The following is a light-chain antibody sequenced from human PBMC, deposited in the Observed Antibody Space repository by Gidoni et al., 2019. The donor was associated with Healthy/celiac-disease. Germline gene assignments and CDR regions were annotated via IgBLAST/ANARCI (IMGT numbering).Light chain of an antibody. J-gene: IGKJ2*01. V-gene: IGKV1-5*03. CDR2: KAS. CDR1: QSIISW. CDR3: QQYNSDHT. Sequence: DTHMTSPPATLSASVGDRVTITCRASQSIISWLAWYQQKPGKSPKLLIYKASSLESGVPSRFSGSGSGTEFTLTISSLQPDDFATYYCQQYNSDHTFGQGTKLEIK.